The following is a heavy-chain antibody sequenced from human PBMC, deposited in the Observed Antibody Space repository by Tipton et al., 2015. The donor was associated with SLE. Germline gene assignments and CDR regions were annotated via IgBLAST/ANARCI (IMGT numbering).Heavy chain of an antibody. D-gene: IGHD6-13*01. CDR1: GFTFSSYG. V-gene: IGHV3-33*01. CDR3: VRDLAGRMGY. Sequence: SGFTFSSYGMHWVRQAPGKGLEWVAVIWYDGSNKYYADSVKGRFTISRDNSKNTMYLQMRSLRAEDAAVYYCVRDLAGRMGYWGQGTLVTVSS. J-gene: IGHJ4*02. CDR2: IWYDGSNK.